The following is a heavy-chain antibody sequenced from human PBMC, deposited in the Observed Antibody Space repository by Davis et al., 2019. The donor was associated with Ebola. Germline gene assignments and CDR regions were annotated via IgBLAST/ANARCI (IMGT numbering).Heavy chain of an antibody. D-gene: IGHD6-19*01. Sequence: GESLKISCAASGFTFSSYGMHWVRQAPGKGLEWVAVIWYDGSNKYYADSVKGRFTISRDNSKSTAYLQMSNLRADDTAVYYCAKDRSGWTTIYYDLWGQGTLVTVSS. CDR2: IWYDGSNK. CDR3: AKDRSGWTTIYYDL. CDR1: GFTFSSYG. V-gene: IGHV3-30*02. J-gene: IGHJ4*02.